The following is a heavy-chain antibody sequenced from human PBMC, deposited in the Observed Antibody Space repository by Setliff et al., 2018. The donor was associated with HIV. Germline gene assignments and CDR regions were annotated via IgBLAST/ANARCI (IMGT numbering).Heavy chain of an antibody. CDR2: VTPDGGDK. CDR1: GFMFGVDW. J-gene: IGHJ4*02. CDR3: ARDSGTVVGATGPGY. D-gene: IGHD1-26*01. Sequence: PGESLKISCASSGFMFGVDWMSWVRQTPGKGLEWVASVTPDGGDKYYANSMRGRFTISRDDGKNAVYLQMNSLRADDTGVYYCARDSGTVVGATGPGYWGQGTLVTVSS. V-gene: IGHV3-7*01.